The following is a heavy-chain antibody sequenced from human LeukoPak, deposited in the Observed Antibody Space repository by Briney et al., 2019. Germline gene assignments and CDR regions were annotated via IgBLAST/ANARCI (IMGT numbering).Heavy chain of an antibody. CDR2: ISYDGSNK. Sequence: GRSLRLSCAASGFTFSSYAMHWVRQAPGKGLEWVAVISYDGSNKYYADSVKGRFTISRDNSKNTLYLQMNSLRAEDTAVYYCAREEVVDKDAFDIWGQGTMVTVSS. J-gene: IGHJ3*02. CDR1: GFTFSSYA. V-gene: IGHV3-30-3*01. CDR3: AREEVVDKDAFDI. D-gene: IGHD2-15*01.